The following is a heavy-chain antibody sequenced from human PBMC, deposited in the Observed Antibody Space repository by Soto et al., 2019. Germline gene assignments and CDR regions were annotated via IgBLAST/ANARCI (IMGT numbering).Heavy chain of an antibody. D-gene: IGHD5-12*01. V-gene: IGHV5-51*01. J-gene: IGHJ4*02. CDR2: IYPGDSDT. CDR1: GYSFTSYW. Sequence: GEALKISCNASGYSFTSYWIGWVRQMPWKGLEWMGIIYPGDSDTRYSPSFQGQVTISADKSTSTAYLQWSSLKASDTAMYYCARRWLQLREFDYWGQGTLVTVSS. CDR3: ARRWLQLREFDY.